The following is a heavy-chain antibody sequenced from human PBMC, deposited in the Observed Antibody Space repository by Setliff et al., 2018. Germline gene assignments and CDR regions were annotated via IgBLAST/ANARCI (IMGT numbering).Heavy chain of an antibody. CDR3: ARQAVAGNDAFDI. V-gene: IGHV4-34*01. CDR2: INHSGST. CDR1: GGSFSGYY. J-gene: IGHJ3*02. D-gene: IGHD6-19*01. Sequence: PSETLSLTCAVYGGSFSGYYWSWLRQPPGKGLEWIGEINHSGSTNYNPSLKSRVTISVDTSKNQFSLKLSSVTAADTAVYYCARQAVAGNDAFDIWGQGTMVTVSS.